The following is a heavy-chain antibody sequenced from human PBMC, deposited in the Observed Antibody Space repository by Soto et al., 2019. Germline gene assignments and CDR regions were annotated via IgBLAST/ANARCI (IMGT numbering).Heavy chain of an antibody. J-gene: IGHJ6*02. Sequence: GGCLRLSCAASGFTFSSYAMHWVRQAPGKGLEWVAVISYDGSNKSYSDSVKGRFTISRDNSKNTLYLQMNSLRAEDTAVYYCARDATYYDFWSGYYIAYYYGMDVWGQGTTVTVSS. D-gene: IGHD3-3*01. CDR1: GFTFSSYA. CDR3: ARDATYYDFWSGYYIAYYYGMDV. CDR2: ISYDGSNK. V-gene: IGHV3-30-3*01.